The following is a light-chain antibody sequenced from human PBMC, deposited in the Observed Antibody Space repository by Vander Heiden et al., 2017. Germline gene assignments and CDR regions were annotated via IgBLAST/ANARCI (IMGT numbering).Light chain of an antibody. CDR1: SSDVGGYNY. Sequence: QSALTQPASVSGSPGQSITISCTGTSSDVGGYNYVSWYQQHPGKAPKLMIYDVSNRPSGFSNRFSGSKSGTTASLTISGLQAEDEADYYCSSYTSSSTLVFGGGTKLTVL. J-gene: IGLJ3*02. CDR3: SSYTSSSTLV. CDR2: DVS. V-gene: IGLV2-14*03.